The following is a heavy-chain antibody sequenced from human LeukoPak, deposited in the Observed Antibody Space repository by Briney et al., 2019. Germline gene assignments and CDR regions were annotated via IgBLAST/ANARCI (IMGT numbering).Heavy chain of an antibody. J-gene: IGHJ5*02. CDR2: INHSGST. Sequence: SETLSLTCTVSGGSISSSSYYWGWIRQPPGKGLEWIGEINHSGSTNYNPSLKSRVTISVDTSKNQFSLKLSSVTAADTAVYYCARQYYGSGSYSPNWFDPWGQGTLVTVSS. V-gene: IGHV4-39*01. CDR1: GGSISSSSYY. CDR3: ARQYYGSGSYSPNWFDP. D-gene: IGHD3-10*01.